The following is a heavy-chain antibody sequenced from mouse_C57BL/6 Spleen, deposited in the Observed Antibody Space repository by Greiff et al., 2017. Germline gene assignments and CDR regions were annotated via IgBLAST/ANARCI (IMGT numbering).Heavy chain of an antibody. Sequence: QVHVKQSGAELAKPGASVKLSCKASGYTFTSYWMHWVKQRPGQGLEWIGYINPSSGYTKYNQKFKDKATLTADKSSSTAYMKLSSLTYEDSAVYYCASSNYDYDAGYFGDWGQGTTLTVSS. D-gene: IGHD2-4*01. J-gene: IGHJ2*01. CDR1: GYTFTSYW. V-gene: IGHV1-7*01. CDR3: ASSNYDYDAGYFGD. CDR2: INPSSGYT.